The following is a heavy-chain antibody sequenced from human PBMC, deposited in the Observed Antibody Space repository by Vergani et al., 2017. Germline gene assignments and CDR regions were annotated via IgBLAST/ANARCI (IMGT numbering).Heavy chain of an antibody. CDR2: LTGGGGST. J-gene: IGHJ5*02. CDR1: GFTFSTYA. V-gene: IGHV3-23*01. D-gene: IGHD3-10*01. Sequence: EVQLLESGGSLKQPGGSVRLSCAASGFTFSTYAMHWVRQAPGKGLEWVSALTGGGGSTYYADSVKGRVTISRDTSKNTLHLQINNLRVEDTAVYYCARGNYYGSDNYVDPWGQGTLVTVSS. CDR3: ARGNYYGSDNYVDP.